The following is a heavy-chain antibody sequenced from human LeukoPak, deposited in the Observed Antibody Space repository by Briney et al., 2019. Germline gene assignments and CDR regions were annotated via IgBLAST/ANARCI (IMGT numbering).Heavy chain of an antibody. V-gene: IGHV1-18*01. Sequence: ASVKVSCKASGYTFTSYGISWVRQAPGQGLEWMGWISAYNGNTNYAQKLQGRVTMTTDTSTSTAYMELRSLRSDDTVVYYCARGKELLWFGEVNNWFDPWGQGTLVTVSS. CDR3: ARGKELLWFGEVNNWFDP. J-gene: IGHJ5*02. CDR1: GYTFTSYG. D-gene: IGHD3-10*01. CDR2: ISAYNGNT.